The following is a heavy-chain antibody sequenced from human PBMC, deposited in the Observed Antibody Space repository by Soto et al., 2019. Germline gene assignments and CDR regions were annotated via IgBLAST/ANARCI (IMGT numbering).Heavy chain of an antibody. J-gene: IGHJ6*02. CDR1: GYTFTGYY. V-gene: IGHV1-2*04. D-gene: IGHD6-6*01. Sequence: QVQLVQSGAEVKKPGASVKVSCKASGYTFTGYYMHWVRQAPGQGLEWMGWINPNSGGTNYAQKFQGWVTMTRDTSISTAYMELSRLRSDDTAVYYCARDMRQLVVGGDYYYYGMDVWGQGTTVTVSS. CDR2: INPNSGGT. CDR3: ARDMRQLVVGGDYYYYGMDV.